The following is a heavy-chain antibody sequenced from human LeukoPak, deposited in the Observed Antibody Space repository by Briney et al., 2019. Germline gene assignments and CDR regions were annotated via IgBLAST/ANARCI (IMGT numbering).Heavy chain of an antibody. V-gene: IGHV4-34*01. CDR2: INHSGST. CDR1: GGSFSGYY. D-gene: IGHD3-16*01. J-gene: IGHJ4*02. CDR3: ARRFGDGSFDY. Sequence: NPSETLSLTCAVYGGSFSGYYWSWIRQPPGKGLEWIGEINHSGSTNYNPSLKSRVTISVDTSKNQFSLKLSSVTAADTAVYYCARRFGDGSFDYWGQGTLVTVSS.